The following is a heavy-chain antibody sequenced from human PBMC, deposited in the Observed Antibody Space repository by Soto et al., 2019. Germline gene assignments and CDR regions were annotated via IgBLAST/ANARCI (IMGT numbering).Heavy chain of an antibody. V-gene: IGHV3-30-3*01. J-gene: IGHJ4*02. D-gene: IGHD3-16*01. CDR3: ARDLGGMAPMGVGY. CDR2: ISYDGSNK. Sequence: QVQLVESGGGVVQPGRSLRLSCAASGFTFSSYAMHWVRQAPGKGLEWVAVISYDGSNKYYADSVKGRFTISRDNSKNTLYLQMNSLRAEDTAVYYCARDLGGMAPMGVGYWGQGTLVTVSS. CDR1: GFTFSSYA.